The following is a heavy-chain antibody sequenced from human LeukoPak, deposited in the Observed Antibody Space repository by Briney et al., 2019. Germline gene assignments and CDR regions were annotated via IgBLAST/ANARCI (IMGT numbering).Heavy chain of an antibody. J-gene: IGHJ4*02. CDR2: ISWNSGSI. D-gene: IGHD3-3*01. Sequence: GRSLRLSCAASGFTFDDYAMHWVRQAPGKGLEWVSGISWNSGSIGHADSVKGRFTISRDNAKNSLYLQMNSLRAEDMALYYCAKDKAYDFWSGYYDYWGQGTLVTVSS. V-gene: IGHV3-9*03. CDR1: GFTFDDYA. CDR3: AKDKAYDFWSGYYDY.